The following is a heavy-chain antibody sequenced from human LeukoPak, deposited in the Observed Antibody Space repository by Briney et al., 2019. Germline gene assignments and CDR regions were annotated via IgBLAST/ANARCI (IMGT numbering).Heavy chain of an antibody. CDR2: INPNSGGT. Sequence: GSSVKVSCKASGYTFTGYYMHWVRQAPGQGLEWMGWINPNSGGTNYAQKFQGRVTMTRDTSISTAYMELSRLRSDDTAVYYCARASHSSGWYGAFDIWGQGTMVTVSS. V-gene: IGHV1-2*02. CDR3: ARASHSSGWYGAFDI. J-gene: IGHJ3*02. D-gene: IGHD6-19*01. CDR1: GYTFTGYY.